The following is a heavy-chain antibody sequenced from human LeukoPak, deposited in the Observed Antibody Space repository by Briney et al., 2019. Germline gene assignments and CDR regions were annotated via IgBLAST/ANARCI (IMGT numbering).Heavy chain of an antibody. Sequence: SETLSLTCTASGGPISGYYWIWIRQPPGKGLEWIGNIYNSGSTYYNPSLKSRVTISIDTSKNQFSLKLSSVTAADTAVYYCARRRPDTSMVDCWGQGTLVLVSS. CDR1: GGPISGYY. J-gene: IGHJ4*02. CDR2: IYNSGST. V-gene: IGHV4-59*08. D-gene: IGHD5-18*01. CDR3: ARRRPDTSMVDC.